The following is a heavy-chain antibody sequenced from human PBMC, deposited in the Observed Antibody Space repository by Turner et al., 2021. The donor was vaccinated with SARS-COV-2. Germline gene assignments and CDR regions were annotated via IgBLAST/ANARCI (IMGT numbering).Heavy chain of an antibody. Sequence: EVQLVESGGGLVKPGGSLRLSCAASGFTFSSYSMNWVRQAPGKGLEWVSSISSTSSYIYYADSVKGRFTISRDNAKNSLYLQMNSLRAEDTAVYYCARDQGTLRDLWSGYYPGGMDVWGQGTTVTVSS. V-gene: IGHV3-21*01. CDR3: ARDQGTLRDLWSGYYPGGMDV. J-gene: IGHJ6*02. CDR1: GFTFSSYS. CDR2: ISSTSSYI. D-gene: IGHD3-3*01.